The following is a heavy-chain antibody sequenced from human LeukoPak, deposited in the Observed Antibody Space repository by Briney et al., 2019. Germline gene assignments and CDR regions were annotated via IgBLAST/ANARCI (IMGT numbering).Heavy chain of an antibody. J-gene: IGHJ4*02. CDR1: GASISSNNW. D-gene: IGHD6-13*01. CDR2: IFLGGNT. Sequence: SETLSLTCDVSGASISSNNWWSWVRQPPGKGLEWIGEIFLGGNTNYNPSLKSRVTISVDKSNNQFSLKLSSVTAADTAVYYCARNKESNSWYPVFDYWGQETLVTVSS. CDR3: ARNKESNSWYPVFDY. V-gene: IGHV4-4*02.